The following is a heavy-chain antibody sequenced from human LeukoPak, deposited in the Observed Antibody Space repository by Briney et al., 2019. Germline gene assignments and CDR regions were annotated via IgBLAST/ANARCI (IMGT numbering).Heavy chain of an antibody. CDR2: IYTSRST. J-gene: IGHJ4*02. CDR3: ARDRDGDYVIDY. Sequence: LETLSLTSTVSGGSLSSYYWSWIGQPAGQGLEWIGRIYTSRSTNYNPSLKSRVTISVDKSKNQFSLKLSSVTAADTAVYYCARDRDGDYVIDYWGQGTLVTVSS. D-gene: IGHD4-17*01. CDR1: GGSLSSYY. V-gene: IGHV4-4*07.